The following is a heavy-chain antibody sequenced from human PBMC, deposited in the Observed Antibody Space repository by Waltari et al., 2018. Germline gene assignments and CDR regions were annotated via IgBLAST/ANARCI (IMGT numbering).Heavy chain of an antibody. CDR2: IIPKIGAS. CDR1: GGTFGRFA. CDR3: ATDTSPPY. J-gene: IGHJ4*02. Sequence: QVQLVRSGAEVKKPGSSVNVSCKASGGTFGRFAISWVRQAAGEGLEWMGGIIPKIGASNYAQKFQGRVTITADDSTRIAYMEVSSLSFEDTAVYFCATDTSPPYWGQGTLVIVSS. V-gene: IGHV1-69*01. D-gene: IGHD2-2*01.